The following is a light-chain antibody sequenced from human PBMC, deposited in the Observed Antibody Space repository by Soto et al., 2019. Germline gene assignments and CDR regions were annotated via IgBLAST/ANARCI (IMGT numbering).Light chain of an antibody. Sequence: QSVLTQPPSASGTPGQRVTISCSGSSSNIGSNTVNWYQQLPGTAPKLLIYSNNQRPSGVPDRFSGSKSGTSASLAISGLRSEDEADYYCAAWDDSLSGWVFGGGTKVTVL. J-gene: IGLJ3*02. CDR2: SNN. CDR3: AAWDDSLSGWV. CDR1: SSNIGSNT. V-gene: IGLV1-44*01.